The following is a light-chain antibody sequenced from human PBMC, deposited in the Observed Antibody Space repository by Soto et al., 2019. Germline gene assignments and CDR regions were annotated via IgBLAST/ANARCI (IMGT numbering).Light chain of an antibody. CDR3: SSYAGINNLGV. Sequence: QSALTQPPSASGSPGQSVTISCTGNSSDVGGYKYVSWYQQHPGKAPKLMIFEVNKRPSGVPDRFSGSKSGNTASLTVSGLQAEDEADYYCSSYAGINNLGVFGTGTKVT. J-gene: IGLJ1*01. CDR1: SSDVGGYKY. V-gene: IGLV2-8*01. CDR2: EVN.